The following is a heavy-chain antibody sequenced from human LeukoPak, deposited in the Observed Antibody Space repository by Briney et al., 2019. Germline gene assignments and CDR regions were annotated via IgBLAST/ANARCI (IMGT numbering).Heavy chain of an antibody. CDR2: VTPGGNFP. V-gene: IGHV3-23*01. J-gene: IGHJ4*02. CDR1: GFTFNNYA. Sequence: GGSLRLSCAASGFTFNNYAMSWVRQAPGKGLEWVSGVTPGGNFPYYADSVKGRFTISRDNSNNNLYLQMGSLRAADTALYCCAKDIWFVSSGFQTFDLWGQGTLVTVSS. CDR3: AKDIWFVSSGFQTFDL. D-gene: IGHD3-22*01.